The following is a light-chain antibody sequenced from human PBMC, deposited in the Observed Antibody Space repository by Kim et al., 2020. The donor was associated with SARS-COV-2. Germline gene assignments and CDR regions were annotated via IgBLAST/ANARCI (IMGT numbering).Light chain of an antibody. Sequence: QSVLTQPPSVSEAPRQRVTISCSGSSSNIGNKAVNWYQQLPGKAPKLLIYYDDLLPSGVSDRFSGSKSGTSASLAISGLQSEDEADYYCAAWDDSLNGRVFGGGTQLTVL. V-gene: IGLV1-36*01. CDR3: AAWDDSLNGRV. CDR1: SSNIGNKA. J-gene: IGLJ3*02. CDR2: YDD.